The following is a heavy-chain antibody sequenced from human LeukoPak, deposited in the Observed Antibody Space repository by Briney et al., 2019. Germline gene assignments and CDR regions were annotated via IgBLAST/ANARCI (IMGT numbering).Heavy chain of an antibody. J-gene: IGHJ4*02. CDR1: GFTFSSYW. CDR2: IKQDGNEK. CDR3: ARDGAFRIYDY. D-gene: IGHD3-3*02. Sequence: PGGSLRLSCAASGFTFSSYWMTWVRQAPGKGLEWVASIKQDGNEKYYVDSVKGRSTISRDNARNSLYLQMSSLRADDTAVYYCARDGAFRIYDYWGQGTLVTVSS. V-gene: IGHV3-7*01.